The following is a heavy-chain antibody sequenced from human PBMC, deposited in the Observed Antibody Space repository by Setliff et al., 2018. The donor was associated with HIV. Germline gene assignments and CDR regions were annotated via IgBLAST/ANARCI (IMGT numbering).Heavy chain of an antibody. CDR3: ARRGMWSYETGGNPTVTFDY. CDR1: GGSINSRSYY. J-gene: IGHJ4*02. D-gene: IGHD2-8*02. V-gene: IGHV4-39*01. Sequence: SETLSLTCTVSGGSINSRSYYWAWIRQPPGKGLEWVASIYFSGTPYYNPSLKNRVTISVDTSKNQFSLKLSSVTAADTAVYYCARRGMWSYETGGNPTVTFDYWGQGVLVTVSS. CDR2: IYFSGTP.